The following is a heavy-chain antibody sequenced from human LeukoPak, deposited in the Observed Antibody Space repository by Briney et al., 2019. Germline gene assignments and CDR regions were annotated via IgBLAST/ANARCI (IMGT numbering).Heavy chain of an antibody. CDR1: GYSISNTHY. CDR3: VRNISSSLPPSSYTYFDP. CDR2: IYNSGST. D-gene: IGHD6-6*01. J-gene: IGHJ5*02. Sequence: SETLSLTCAVSGYSISNTHYWGWIRQPPGKGLEWIGSIYNSGSTHYNPSLKSRVTMLLDTSKHQFSLQLSSVTAADTAVYYCVRNISSSLPPSSYTYFDPWGQGILVTVSS. V-gene: IGHV4-38-2*01.